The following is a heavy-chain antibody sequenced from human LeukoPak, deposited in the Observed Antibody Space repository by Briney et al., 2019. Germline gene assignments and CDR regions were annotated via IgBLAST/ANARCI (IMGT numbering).Heavy chain of an antibody. Sequence: HPGGSLILSCAASGFTFSSYDMHWVRQATGKGLEWVSAIGTAGDTYYPGSVKGRFTISRENAKNSLYLQMNSLRAGDTAVYYCARGGVYCTNGVCYRRFDYWGQGTLVTVSS. CDR2: IGTAGDT. D-gene: IGHD2-8*01. CDR1: GFTFSSYD. V-gene: IGHV3-13*01. CDR3: ARGGVYCTNGVCYRRFDY. J-gene: IGHJ4*02.